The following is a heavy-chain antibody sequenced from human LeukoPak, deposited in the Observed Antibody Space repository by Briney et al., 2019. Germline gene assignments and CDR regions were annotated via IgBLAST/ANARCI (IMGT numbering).Heavy chain of an antibody. V-gene: IGHV3-64D*06. CDR2: ITSNGGYT. Sequence: PGGSLRLSCSASGFTFGSYAMHWVRQAPGKGLEYVSTITSNGGYTYYTDSVQGRFTISRDNSKNTLYLQMSSLRAEDTAVYYCVKDSYGLDVWGQGTMVTVSS. CDR1: GFTFGSYA. CDR3: VKDSYGLDV. J-gene: IGHJ6*02.